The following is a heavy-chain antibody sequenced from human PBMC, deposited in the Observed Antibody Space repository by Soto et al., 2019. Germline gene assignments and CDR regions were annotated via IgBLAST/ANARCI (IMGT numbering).Heavy chain of an antibody. D-gene: IGHD6-19*01. Sequence: LRLSCAASGFTVSSNYMSWVRQAPGKGLEWVSVIYSGGSTYYADSVKGRFTISRDNSKNTLYLQMNSLRAEDTAVYYCAREASSGWSGGDDAFDIWGQGTMVTVSS. J-gene: IGHJ3*02. V-gene: IGHV3-53*01. CDR3: AREASSGWSGGDDAFDI. CDR2: IYSGGST. CDR1: GFTVSSNY.